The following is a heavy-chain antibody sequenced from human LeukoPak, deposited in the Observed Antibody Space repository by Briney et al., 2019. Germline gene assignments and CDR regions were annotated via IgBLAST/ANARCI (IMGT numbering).Heavy chain of an antibody. CDR1: GGSISSGSYH. CDR2: VYTSGST. CDR3: ARGVGI. Sequence: SETLSLTCTVSGGSISSGSYHWSWIRQPAGKGLEWIGRVYTSGSTNYNPSLKSRVTISVDTSKNQLSLKLSSVTAADTAVYYCARGVGIWGQGTLVTVSS. J-gene: IGHJ4*02. D-gene: IGHD1-26*01. V-gene: IGHV4-61*02.